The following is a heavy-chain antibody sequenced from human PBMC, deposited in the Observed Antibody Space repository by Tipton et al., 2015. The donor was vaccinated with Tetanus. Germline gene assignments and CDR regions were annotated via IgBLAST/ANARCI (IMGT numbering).Heavy chain of an antibody. CDR2: INHSGST. J-gene: IGHJ6*02. CDR1: GGSFSGYY. Sequence: TLSLTCAVYGGSFSGYYWSWIRQPPGKGLEWIGEINHSGSTNYNPSLKSRVTISVDTSKNQFSLKLSSVTAADTAMYYCARGGFSSGWYVRSVDPYGMDVWGQGTTVTVSS. D-gene: IGHD6-19*01. V-gene: IGHV4-34*01. CDR3: ARGGFSSGWYVRSVDPYGMDV.